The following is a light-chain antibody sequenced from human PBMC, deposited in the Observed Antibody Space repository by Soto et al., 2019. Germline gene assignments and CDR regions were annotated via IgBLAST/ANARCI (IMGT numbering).Light chain of an antibody. CDR3: QQTYSTPLT. J-gene: IGKJ3*01. CDR1: QSISSY. CDR2: AAS. V-gene: IGKV1-39*01. Sequence: DIQMTQSPSSLSASVGDRVTITCRASQSISSYLNWYQQKPGKAPTLLIYAASSLQSGVPSSFSGSGSGTDFTLTISSLQPEDFATYYCQQTYSTPLTFGPGTKVDIK.